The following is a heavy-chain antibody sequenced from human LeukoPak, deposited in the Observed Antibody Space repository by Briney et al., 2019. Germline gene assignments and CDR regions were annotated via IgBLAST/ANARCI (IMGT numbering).Heavy chain of an antibody. J-gene: IGHJ4*02. CDR2: ISYSGNA. V-gene: IGHV4-39*01. CDR1: GASIITTNYY. Sequence: SSETLSLTCIVSGASIITTNYYWGWIRQPPGKGLEWIGSISYSGNAYYNPSLRSRLSISMDASKNQFSLKVRSVTAADTAVYYCARNLGQTWGTVTTDLWYFDHWGQGTLVPVSS. CDR3: ARNLGQTWGTVTTDLWYFDH. D-gene: IGHD4-11*01.